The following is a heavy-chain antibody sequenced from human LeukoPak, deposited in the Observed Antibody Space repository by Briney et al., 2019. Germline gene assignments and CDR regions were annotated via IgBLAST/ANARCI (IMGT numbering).Heavy chain of an antibody. V-gene: IGHV4-34*01. CDR1: GGSFSGYY. Sequence: PSETLSLTCAVYGGSFSGYYWSWIRQPPGKGLEWIGEINHSGSTNCNPSLKSRVTISVDTSKNQFSLKLSSVTAADTAVYYCARGVPNQNDGSSSIDYWGQGTLVTVSS. CDR2: INHSGST. J-gene: IGHJ4*02. CDR3: ARGVPNQNDGSSSIDY. D-gene: IGHD6-13*01.